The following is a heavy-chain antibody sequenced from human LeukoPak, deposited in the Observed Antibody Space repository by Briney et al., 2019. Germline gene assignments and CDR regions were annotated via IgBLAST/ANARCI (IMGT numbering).Heavy chain of an antibody. CDR1: GFHFSNYG. Sequence: PGGSLRLSCATSGFHFSNYGMSWVRQAPGKGLEWVANIKQDGSEKYYVDSVKGRFTISRDNAKNSLYLQMNSLRAEDTAVYYCARVSSSWYLLLDYWGQGTLVTVSS. D-gene: IGHD6-13*01. CDR2: IKQDGSEK. V-gene: IGHV3-7*01. CDR3: ARVSSSWYLLLDY. J-gene: IGHJ4*02.